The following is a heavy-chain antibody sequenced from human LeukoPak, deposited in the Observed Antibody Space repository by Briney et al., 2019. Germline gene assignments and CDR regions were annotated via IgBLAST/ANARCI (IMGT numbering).Heavy chain of an antibody. CDR1: GGSISSYY. J-gene: IGHJ4*02. CDR2: IYTSGST. Sequence: SETLSLTCTVSGGSISSYYWSWIRQPAGKGLEWIGRIYTSGSTNYNPSLKSRVTMSVDTSKNQFSLKLSSVTAADTAVYYCAKCAWFGDAPGGDYWGQGILVTVSS. V-gene: IGHV4-4*07. CDR3: AKCAWFGDAPGGDY. D-gene: IGHD3-10*01.